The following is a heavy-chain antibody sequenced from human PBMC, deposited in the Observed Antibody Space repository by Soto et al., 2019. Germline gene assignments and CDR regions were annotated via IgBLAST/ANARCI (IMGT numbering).Heavy chain of an antibody. CDR2: INPSDGNR. J-gene: IGHJ4*02. Sequence: VKVSCKASGYTFTSYDINWVRQATGQGLEWMGWINPSDGNRNFAQKFEDRVTMTTATSTNTVFLELRSLKSDDTAIYYCARDRLRGYDSSGFYSWGQGTMVTVSS. CDR3: ARDRLRGYDSSGFYS. D-gene: IGHD3-22*01. CDR1: GYTFTSYD. V-gene: IGHV1-18*01.